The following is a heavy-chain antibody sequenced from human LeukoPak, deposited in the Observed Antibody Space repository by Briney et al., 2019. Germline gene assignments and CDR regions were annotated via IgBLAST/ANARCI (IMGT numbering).Heavy chain of an antibody. J-gene: IGHJ4*02. V-gene: IGHV3-21*01. Sequence: GGSLRLSCAASGFTFSSFTMNWVRQAPGKGLKWVSSITTSTSYIYYADSVKGRFTISRDNAKNSLYLQMNSLRAEDTAVYYCARDYSYGSGYLYWGQGTLVTVSS. D-gene: IGHD3-3*01. CDR3: ARDYSYGSGYLY. CDR2: ITTSTSYI. CDR1: GFTFSSFT.